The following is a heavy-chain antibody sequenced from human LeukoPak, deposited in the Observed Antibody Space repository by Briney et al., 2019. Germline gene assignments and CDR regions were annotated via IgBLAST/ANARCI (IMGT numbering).Heavy chain of an antibody. D-gene: IGHD3-22*01. J-gene: IGHJ4*02. CDR2: IKRRTDGGTR. CDR3: TTPENYYDSRGDLFDY. V-gene: IGHV3-15*01. CDR1: GYIFSDWY. Sequence: GGSLRLSCAASGYIFSDWYIDWVRQAPGKGLEWVGRIKRRTDGGTRDYAAPVKGRFTISGDDSENMLYLQMNSLKIEDTAVYYCTTPENYYDSRGDLFDYWGQGTLVTVSS.